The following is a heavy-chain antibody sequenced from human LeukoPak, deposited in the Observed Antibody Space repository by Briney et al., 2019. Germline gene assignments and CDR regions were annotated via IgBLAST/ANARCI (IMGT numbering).Heavy chain of an antibody. D-gene: IGHD4-17*01. CDR2: IRGSGDDST. Sequence: GGSLRLSCTASGFAMSWVRQAPGKGLEWVASIRGSGDDSTYYADSVKGRFIVSRDHFKNTLYLQMDSLRAEDSAVYYCANRVGLRYYYFDYWGQGTLVTVSS. CDR1: GFA. J-gene: IGHJ4*02. CDR3: ANRVGLRYYYFDY. V-gene: IGHV3-23*01.